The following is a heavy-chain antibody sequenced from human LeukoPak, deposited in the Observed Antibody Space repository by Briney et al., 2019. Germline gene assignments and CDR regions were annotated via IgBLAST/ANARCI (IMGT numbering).Heavy chain of an antibody. Sequence: GGSLRLSCAASGFTFSGCGMHWVRQAPGKGLEWVAVISFDGSNKYYADSVKGRFTISRDNSKNTLYQQMNSLRAEDTAVYYCAKDRGLLVGAITGYFDYWGQGTLVTVSS. CDR3: AKDRGLLVGAITGYFDY. CDR1: GFTFSGCG. D-gene: IGHD1-26*01. J-gene: IGHJ4*02. CDR2: ISFDGSNK. V-gene: IGHV3-30*18.